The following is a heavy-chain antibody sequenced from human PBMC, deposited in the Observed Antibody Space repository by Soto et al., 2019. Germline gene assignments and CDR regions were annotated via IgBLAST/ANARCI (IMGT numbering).Heavy chain of an antibody. CDR1: GFTFSGYW. J-gene: IGHJ4*02. CDR2: IKQDGSEK. V-gene: IGHV3-7*01. Sequence: TGGSLRLSCAASGFTFSGYWMSWVRQAPGKGLEWVGNIKQDGSEKYYVDSVRGRFTISRDNAKNSLYLQMNSLRDEDTAVYYCARIVGPTQMDFDYWGQGALVIVSS. D-gene: IGHD1-26*01. CDR3: ARIVGPTQMDFDY.